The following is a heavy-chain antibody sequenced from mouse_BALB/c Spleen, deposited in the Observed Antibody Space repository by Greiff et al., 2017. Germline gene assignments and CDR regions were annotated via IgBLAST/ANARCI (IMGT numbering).Heavy chain of an antibody. J-gene: IGHJ2*01. CDR2: IWGDGST. CDR3: ARGGWYGNYVDY. Sequence: VQLQQSGPGLVAPSQSLSITCTVSGFSLTGYGVNWVRQPPGKGLEWLGMIWGDGSTDYNSALKSRLSISKDNSKSQVFLKMNSLQTDDTARYYCARGGWYGNYVDYWGQGTTLTVSS. V-gene: IGHV2-6-7*01. D-gene: IGHD2-10*02. CDR1: GFSLTGYG.